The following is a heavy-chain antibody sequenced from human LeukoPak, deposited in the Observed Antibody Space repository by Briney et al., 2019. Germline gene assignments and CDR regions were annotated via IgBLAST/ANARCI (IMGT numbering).Heavy chain of an antibody. CDR2: IIPIFGTA. V-gene: IGHV1-69*05. D-gene: IGHD3-3*01. CDR1: GGTFSSYA. CDR3: ARGPPAYTIFGPIDP. Sequence: GSSVKVSCKASGGTFSSYAISWVRQAPGQGLEWMGGIIPIFGTANYAQKFQGRVTITTDESTSTAYMELSSLRSEDTAVYDCARGPPAYTIFGPIDPWAREPWSPSPQ. J-gene: IGHJ5*02.